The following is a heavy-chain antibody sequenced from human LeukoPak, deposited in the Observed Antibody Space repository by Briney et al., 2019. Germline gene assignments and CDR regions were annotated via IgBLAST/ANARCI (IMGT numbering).Heavy chain of an antibody. CDR1: GFTFSSYE. CDR2: ISSSGSTI. Sequence: PGGSLRLSCAASGFTFSSYEMNWVRQAPGKGLEWVSYISSSGSTIYYADSVKGRFTISRDNAKNSLYLQMNSLRAEDTAVYYCARVVLITIFGVVNPTFDYWGQGTLVTVSS. CDR3: ARVVLITIFGVVNPTFDY. D-gene: IGHD3-3*01. J-gene: IGHJ4*02. V-gene: IGHV3-48*03.